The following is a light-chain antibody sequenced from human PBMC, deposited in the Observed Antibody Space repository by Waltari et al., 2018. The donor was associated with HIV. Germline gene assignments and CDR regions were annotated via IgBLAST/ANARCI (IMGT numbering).Light chain of an antibody. CDR3: SSYTTSSTF. V-gene: IGLV2-14*01. CDR1: SSDIGSYNR. Sequence: QSALTQPASVSGSPGQSITISCTGTSSDIGSYNRVSWYQQHTGKAPKLMIYDVSNRPSGVSDRFSGSKSGNTAALTISGLQAEYEAHYYCSSYTTSSTFFGGGTKLTVL. CDR2: DVS. J-gene: IGLJ2*01.